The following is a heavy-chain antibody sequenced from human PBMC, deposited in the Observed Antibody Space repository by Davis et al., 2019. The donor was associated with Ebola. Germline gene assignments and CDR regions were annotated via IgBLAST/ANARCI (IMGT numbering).Heavy chain of an antibody. Sequence: MPSQTLSLTCPVSGGSISSYYWSWIRQPPGKGLEWIGYIYYSGSTNYNPSLKSRVTISVDTSKNQFSLKLSSVTAADTAVYYCARVRGSGSYGFWFDPWGRGTLVTVSS. CDR1: GGSISSYY. J-gene: IGHJ5*02. V-gene: IGHV4-59*12. CDR3: ARVRGSGSYGFWFDP. CDR2: IYYSGST. D-gene: IGHD3-10*01.